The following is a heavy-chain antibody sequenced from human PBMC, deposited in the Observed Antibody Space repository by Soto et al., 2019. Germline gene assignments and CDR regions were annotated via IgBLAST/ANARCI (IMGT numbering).Heavy chain of an antibody. J-gene: IGHJ4*02. CDR1: GGSISSYY. Sequence: PSETLSLTCTVSGGSISSYYWSWIRQPPGKGLEWIGYIYYSGSTNYNPSLKSRVTISVDTSKNQFSLKLSSVTAADTAVYYCAGQADYYDSSGYPYWGQGTLVTVSS. D-gene: IGHD3-22*01. CDR3: AGQADYYDSSGYPY. V-gene: IGHV4-59*08. CDR2: IYYSGST.